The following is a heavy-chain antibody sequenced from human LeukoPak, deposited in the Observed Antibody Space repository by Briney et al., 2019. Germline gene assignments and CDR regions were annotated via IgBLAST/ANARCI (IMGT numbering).Heavy chain of an antibody. Sequence: GGSLRLSCAASGFTFSSYGMHWVRQAPGKGLEWVAFIRYDGSNKYYADSVKGRFTISRDNSKNTLYLQMNSLRAEDTAVYYCAKDGAYDYVWGGYRQYNWFDPWGQGTLVTVSS. CDR1: GFTFSSYG. V-gene: IGHV3-30*02. D-gene: IGHD3-16*02. J-gene: IGHJ5*02. CDR2: IRYDGSNK. CDR3: AKDGAYDYVWGGYRQYNWFDP.